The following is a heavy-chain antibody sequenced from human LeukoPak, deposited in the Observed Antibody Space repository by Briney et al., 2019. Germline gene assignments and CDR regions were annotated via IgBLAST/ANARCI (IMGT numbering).Heavy chain of an antibody. J-gene: IGHJ3*02. CDR3: ARERDSSSWYGAFDI. Sequence: ASVKVSCKASGGTFSSYAISWVRQAPGQGLEWMGRISPIFGTANYAQKFQGRVTITTDESTSTAYMELSSLRSEDTAVYYCARERDSSSWYGAFDIWGQGTMVTVSS. V-gene: IGHV1-69*05. CDR1: GGTFSSYA. CDR2: ISPIFGTA. D-gene: IGHD6-13*01.